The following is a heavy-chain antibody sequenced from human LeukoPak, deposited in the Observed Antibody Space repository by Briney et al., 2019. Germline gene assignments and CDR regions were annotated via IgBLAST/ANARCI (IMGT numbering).Heavy chain of an antibody. CDR3: ARDRYGSFSDY. D-gene: IGHD1-26*01. Sequence: SQTLSLTCTVSGGSISSGSYYWSWIRQPAGKGLEWIGRIYTSGSTNYNPSLKSRVTISVDTSKNQFSLELSSVTAADTAVYYCARDRYGSFSDYWGQGTLVTVSS. CDR2: IYTSGST. J-gene: IGHJ4*02. V-gene: IGHV4-61*02. CDR1: GGSISSGSYY.